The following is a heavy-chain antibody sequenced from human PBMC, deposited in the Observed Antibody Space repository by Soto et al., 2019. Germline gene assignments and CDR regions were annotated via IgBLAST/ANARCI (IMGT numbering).Heavy chain of an antibody. J-gene: IGHJ4*02. D-gene: IGHD1-26*01. CDR3: ARDAAVGLFDY. Sequence: SVKVSCKASGATLDTFINFGITWVRRAPGQGLEWMGGIIPVFGTAHYAQKFQGRLTISADESTRTAYMELSSLRSEDTAVYYCARDAAVGLFDYWGQGTLVTVSS. CDR1: GATLDTFINFG. CDR2: IIPVFGTA. V-gene: IGHV1-69*13.